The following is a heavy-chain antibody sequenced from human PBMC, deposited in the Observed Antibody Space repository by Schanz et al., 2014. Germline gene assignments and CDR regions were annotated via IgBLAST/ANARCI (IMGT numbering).Heavy chain of an antibody. CDR2: ISAYNGNT. Sequence: QVQLVQSGAEVKKPGASVKVSCKASGYTFTSYGISWVRQAPGQGLEWMGWISAYNGNTKYPQKLQGRVTMTTDTSTSTAYMELRSLRSDDTAVYYCAKAEYDMLTASYSRLDPWGQGTLVTVSS. CDR3: AKAEYDMLTASYSRLDP. V-gene: IGHV1-18*01. D-gene: IGHD3-9*01. CDR1: GYTFTSYG. J-gene: IGHJ5*02.